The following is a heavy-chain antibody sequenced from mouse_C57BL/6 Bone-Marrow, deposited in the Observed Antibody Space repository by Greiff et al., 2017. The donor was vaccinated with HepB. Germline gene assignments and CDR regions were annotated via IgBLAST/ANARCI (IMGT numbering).Heavy chain of an antibody. CDR3: ATYTTASAWFAY. D-gene: IGHD1-2*01. CDR1: GFTFSDYG. V-gene: IGHV5-15*01. Sequence: EVHLVESGGGLVQPGGSLKLSCAASGFTFSDYGMAWVRQAPRKGPEWVAFISNLAYSIYYADTVTGRFTISRENAKNTLYLEMSSLRSEDTAMYYCATYTTASAWFAYWGQGTLVTVSA. J-gene: IGHJ3*01. CDR2: ISNLAYSI.